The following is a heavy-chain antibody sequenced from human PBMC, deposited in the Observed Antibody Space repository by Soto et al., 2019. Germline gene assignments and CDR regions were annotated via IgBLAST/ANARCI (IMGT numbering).Heavy chain of an antibody. CDR1: GGSISSGGYY. D-gene: IGHD3-22*01. CDR3: ARGGYYYENSGQNAYDY. V-gene: IGHV4-31*03. J-gene: IGHJ4*01. Sequence: SETLSLTCTVSGGSISSGGYYWSWIRQHPGKGLEWIGYIYYGGSTYYNPSLKSRATISGDTSKNQFSLKLSSVTAADTAVYYCARGGYYYENSGQNAYDYWGQGILVTVS. CDR2: IYYGGST.